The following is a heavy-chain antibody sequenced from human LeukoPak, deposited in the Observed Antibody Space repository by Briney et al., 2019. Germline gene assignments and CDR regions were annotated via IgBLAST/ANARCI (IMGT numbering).Heavy chain of an antibody. CDR2: IYHNGST. CDR1: GGSISSSNW. D-gene: IGHD2-2*01. V-gene: IGHV4-4*02. CDR3: ARRIVVVPAAPHRYYYYYGMDV. Sequence: SETLSLTCAVSGGSISSSNWWSWVRQPPGKGLEWIGEIYHNGSTNYNPSLKSRVTISVDKSKNQFSLKLSSVTAADTAVYYCARRIVVVPAAPHRYYYYYGMDVWGKGTTVTVSS. J-gene: IGHJ6*04.